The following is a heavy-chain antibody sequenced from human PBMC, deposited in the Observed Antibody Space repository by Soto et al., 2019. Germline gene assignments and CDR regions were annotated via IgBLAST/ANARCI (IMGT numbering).Heavy chain of an antibody. Sequence: LSLTCAVSGYSISSGYYWGWIRQPPGKGLEWIGSIYHSGSTYYNPSLKSRVTISVDTSKNQFSLKLSSVTAADTAVYYCARARGAGGTMIEGGAFDIWGQGTMVTVSS. CDR3: ARARGAGGTMIEGGAFDI. V-gene: IGHV4-38-2*01. J-gene: IGHJ3*02. CDR2: IYHSGST. D-gene: IGHD3-22*01. CDR1: GYSISSGYY.